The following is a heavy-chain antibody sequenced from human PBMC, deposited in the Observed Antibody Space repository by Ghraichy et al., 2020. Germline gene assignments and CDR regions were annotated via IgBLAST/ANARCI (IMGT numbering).Heavy chain of an antibody. CDR3: ARGPPQGYCSGGSCYLRRNWFDP. CDR2: INHSGST. D-gene: IGHD2-15*01. Sequence: SQTLSLTCAVYGGSFSGYYWSWIRQPPGKGLEWIGEINHSGSTNYNPSLKSRVTISVDTSKNQFSLKLSSVTAADTAVYYCARGPPQGYCSGGSCYLRRNWFDPWGQGTLVTVSS. J-gene: IGHJ5*02. CDR1: GGSFSGYY. V-gene: IGHV4-34*01.